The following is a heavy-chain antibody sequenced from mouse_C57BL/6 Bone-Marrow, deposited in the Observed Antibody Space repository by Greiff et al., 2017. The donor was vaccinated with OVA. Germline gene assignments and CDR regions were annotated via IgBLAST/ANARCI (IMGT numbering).Heavy chain of an antibody. J-gene: IGHJ3*01. CDR2: ISDGGSYT. D-gene: IGHD2-4*01. CDR3: ARDKGLRRFAY. V-gene: IGHV5-4*01. Sequence: EVMLVESGGGLVKPGGSLKLSCAASGFTFSSYAMSWVRQTPEKRLEWVATISDGGSYTYYPDNVKGRFTISRDNAKNNLYPQMSHLKSEDTAMYYCARDKGLRRFAYWGQGTLVTVSA. CDR1: GFTFSSYA.